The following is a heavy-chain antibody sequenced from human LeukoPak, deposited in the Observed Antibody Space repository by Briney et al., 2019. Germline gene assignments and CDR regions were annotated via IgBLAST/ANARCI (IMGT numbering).Heavy chain of an antibody. CDR3: ARARGADYYDSSSPTDAFDI. CDR2: IGTAGDT. D-gene: IGHD3-22*01. CDR1: GFTFSSYD. V-gene: IGHV3-13*01. J-gene: IGHJ3*02. Sequence: PGGSLRLSCAASGFTFSSYDMHWVRQATGKGLEWVSAIGTAGDTHYPGSVKGRFTISRENAKNSLYLQMNSLRAGDTAVYYCARARGADYYDSSSPTDAFDIWGQGTMVTVSS.